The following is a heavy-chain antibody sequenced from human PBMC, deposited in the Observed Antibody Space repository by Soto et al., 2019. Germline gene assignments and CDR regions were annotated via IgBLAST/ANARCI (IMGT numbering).Heavy chain of an antibody. CDR3: AREDY. CDR2: ISYDGSNK. V-gene: IGHV3-30-3*01. CDR1: GFTFNNYA. J-gene: IGHJ4*01. Sequence: QVQLVESGGGVVQPGRSLRLSCAASGFTFNNYAMHWVRQAPGKGLEWVALISYDGSNKYYADSVKGRFTISRDNSKNTLYRQMNNLRAEHTAVYYWAREDYWGQGTLVTLSS.